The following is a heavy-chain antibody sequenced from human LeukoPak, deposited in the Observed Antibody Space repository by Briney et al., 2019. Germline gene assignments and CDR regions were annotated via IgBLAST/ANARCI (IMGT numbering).Heavy chain of an antibody. CDR2: INPNSGGT. CDR1: GYTFTDYY. D-gene: IGHD3-9*01. J-gene: IGHJ4*02. CDR3: ARVGYILTAYFDY. Sequence: GASVKVSCKASGYTFTDYYIHWVRQAPGQGLEWMGWINPNSGGTNYARKFQGRVTMTRDTSISTAYMELSRLRSDDTAVYYCARVGYILTAYFDYWGQGTLVTVSS. V-gene: IGHV1-2*02.